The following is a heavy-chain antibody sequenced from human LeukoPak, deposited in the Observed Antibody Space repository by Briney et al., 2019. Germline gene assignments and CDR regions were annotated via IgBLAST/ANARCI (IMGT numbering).Heavy chain of an antibody. V-gene: IGHV3-30-3*01. CDR3: AKVNSDSYGIDY. J-gene: IGHJ4*02. CDR1: GFTFSSYA. Sequence: HPGRSLRLSCAASGFTFSSYAMHWVRQAPGKGLEWVAVISYDGSNKYYADSVKGRFTISRDNSKNTLYLQMNSLRAEDTAVYYCAKVNSDSYGIDYWGQGTLVTVSS. CDR2: ISYDGSNK. D-gene: IGHD5-18*01.